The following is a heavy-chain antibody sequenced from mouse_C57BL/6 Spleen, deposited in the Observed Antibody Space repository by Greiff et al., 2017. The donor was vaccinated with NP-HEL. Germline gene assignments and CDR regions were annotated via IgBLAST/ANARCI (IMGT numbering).Heavy chain of an antibody. D-gene: IGHD3-2*02. CDR1: GYTFTSYW. CDR3: ARGRLPEGYFDV. J-gene: IGHJ1*03. V-gene: IGHV1-50*01. Sequence: QVQLQQSGAELVKPGASVKLSCKASGYTFTSYWMQWVKQRPGQGLEWIGEIDPSDSYTNYNQKFKGKATLTVDTSSSTAYMQLSSLTSEDSAVYYCARGRLPEGYFDVWGTGTTVTVSS. CDR2: IDPSDSYT.